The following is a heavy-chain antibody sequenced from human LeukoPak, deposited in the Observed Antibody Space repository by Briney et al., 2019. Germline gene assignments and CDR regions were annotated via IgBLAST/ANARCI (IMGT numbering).Heavy chain of an antibody. CDR3: AREDEYCTSTSCYAFDI. D-gene: IGHD2-2*01. J-gene: IGHJ3*02. Sequence: GASVKVSCKASGYTFTDYYIHWVRQAPGQGREWMGWINPNSGGTNYAQKFQGRVTMTRDTSISTAYMELSRLRSDDTAVYYCAREDEYCTSTSCYAFDIWGQGTMVTVSS. V-gene: IGHV1-2*02. CDR1: GYTFTDYY. CDR2: INPNSGGT.